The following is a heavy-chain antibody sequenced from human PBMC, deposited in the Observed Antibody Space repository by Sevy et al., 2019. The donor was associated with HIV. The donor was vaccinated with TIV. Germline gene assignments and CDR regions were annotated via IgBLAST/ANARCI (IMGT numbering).Heavy chain of an antibody. CDR2: ISRNGTTI. CDR1: GFPFSDYY. Sequence: GGSLRLSCAASGFPFSDYYMSWMRQAPGEGLEWVSYISRNGTTINYADSVKGRFTISRDNAKNSLYLQMNSLRAEDTAVYYCARAGDDYCPNTACNKNWFDPWGQGTLVTVSS. CDR3: ARAGDDYCPNTACNKNWFDP. J-gene: IGHJ5*02. V-gene: IGHV3-11*01. D-gene: IGHD5-12*01.